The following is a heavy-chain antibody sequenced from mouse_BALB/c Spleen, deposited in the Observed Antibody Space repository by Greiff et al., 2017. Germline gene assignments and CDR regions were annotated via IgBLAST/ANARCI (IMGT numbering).Heavy chain of an antibody. V-gene: IGHV14-3*02. CDR2: IDPANGNT. J-gene: IGHJ4*01. D-gene: IGHD2-3*01. Sequence: EVQLQQSGAELVKPGASVKLSCTASGFNIKDTYMHWVKQRPEQGLEWIGRIDPANGNTKYDPKFQGKATITADTSSNTAYLQLSSLTSEDTAVYYCARYDGYDAMDYWGQGTSVTVSS. CDR3: ARYDGYDAMDY. CDR1: GFNIKDTY.